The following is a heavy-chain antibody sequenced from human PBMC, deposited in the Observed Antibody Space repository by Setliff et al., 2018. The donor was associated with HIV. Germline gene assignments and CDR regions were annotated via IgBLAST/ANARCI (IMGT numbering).Heavy chain of an antibody. J-gene: IGHJ3*02. CDR3: ARGSPYTSAWYGGGTFDI. CDR2: IYYTGST. D-gene: IGHD6-19*01. CDR1: GGSIGTYY. V-gene: IGHV4-59*01. Sequence: ASETLSLTCPVSGGSIGTYYWSWIRQPPGKGLEWIGYIYYTGSTNYNPSLKSRVIISVDTSKNQFSLNLNSVTAADTAVYFCARGSPYTSAWYGGGTFDIWGQGTLVTVSS.